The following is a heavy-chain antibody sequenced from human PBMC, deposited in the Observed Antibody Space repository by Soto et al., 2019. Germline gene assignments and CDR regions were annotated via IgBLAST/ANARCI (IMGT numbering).Heavy chain of an antibody. CDR1: GFSLTTSAVA. V-gene: IGHV2-5*04. J-gene: IGHJ4*02. CDR2: VYGSDDK. D-gene: IGHD1-1*01. CDR3: VRRYDQYYFYY. Sequence: QITLQESGPTLVKPTQTLTLTCTFSGFSLTTSAVAVGWIRQPPGKALECLAIVYGSDDKFFSPSLKSRLTITKDNSKNQVVLTLTDMDPVDTGTYSCVRRYDQYYFYYWGQGILVTVSS.